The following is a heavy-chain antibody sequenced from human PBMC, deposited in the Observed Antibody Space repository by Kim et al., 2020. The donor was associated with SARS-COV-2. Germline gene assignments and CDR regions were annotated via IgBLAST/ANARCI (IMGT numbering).Heavy chain of an antibody. CDR2: INTNTGNP. CDR3: ARDVDYPPYNWFDP. V-gene: IGHV7-4-1*02. CDR1: GYTFTSYA. Sequence: ASVKVSCKASGYTFTSYAMNWVRQAPGQGLEWMGWINTNTGNPTYAQGFTGRFVFSLDTSVSTAYLQISSLKAEDTAVYYCARDVDYPPYNWFDPWGQGTLVTVSS. J-gene: IGHJ5*02. D-gene: IGHD4-17*01.